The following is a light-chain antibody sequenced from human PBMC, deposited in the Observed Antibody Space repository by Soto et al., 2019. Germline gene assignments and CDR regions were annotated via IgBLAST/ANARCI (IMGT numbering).Light chain of an antibody. CDR2: EVS. CDR3: SSYAGRNTLV. V-gene: IGLV2-8*01. Sequence: QSALTQPASASGSPGQSVTFSCTGTSSDVGGYDSVSWYQQHPGKVPKLMIYEVSKRPSGVPDRFSGSKSGNTASLTVSGLQAYDEAEYYCSSYAGRNTLVFGGGTKLTVL. CDR1: SSDVGGYDS. J-gene: IGLJ3*02.